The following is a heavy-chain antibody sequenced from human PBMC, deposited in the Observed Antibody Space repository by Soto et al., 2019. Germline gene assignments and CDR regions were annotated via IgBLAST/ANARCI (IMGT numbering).Heavy chain of an antibody. V-gene: IGHV3-7*03. CDR3: ARITSPGYFDS. Sequence: GGSLRLSCAASGFTFSSYWMHWVRQAPGKGLVWVAHINQDGSGKCYVDSVMGRFTMSRDNTQSSLSLQMNTLRVEDSAVYYCARITSPGYFDSWGQGTLVTVSS. CDR1: GFTFSSYW. D-gene: IGHD1-20*01. CDR2: INQDGSGK. J-gene: IGHJ4*02.